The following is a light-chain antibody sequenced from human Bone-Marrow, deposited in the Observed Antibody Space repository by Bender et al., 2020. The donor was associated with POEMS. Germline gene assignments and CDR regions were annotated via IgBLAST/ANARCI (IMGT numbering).Light chain of an antibody. Sequence: QSALTQPASVSGSPGQSITISCTGTSSDVGSYNLVSWYQQHPGKAPKLMIYEGSKRPSGVSTRFSGSKSGNTASLTISGLQAEDEAHYYCCSYAGSVVFGGGTKLTVL. J-gene: IGLJ2*01. V-gene: IGLV2-23*01. CDR2: EGS. CDR3: CSYAGSVV. CDR1: SSDVGSYNL.